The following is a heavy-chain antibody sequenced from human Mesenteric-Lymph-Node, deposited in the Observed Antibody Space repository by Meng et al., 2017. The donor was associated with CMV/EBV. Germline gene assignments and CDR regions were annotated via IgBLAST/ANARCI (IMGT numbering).Heavy chain of an antibody. CDR2: INHSGST. CDR3: ARHQRMLKSEGGFNY. J-gene: IGHJ4*02. Sequence: LLIPPLTLSRTLPATGWSFSRFDFSWIRQSTGNWLEWIGEINHSGSTNYNPSLKSRVTISVDTSKNQFYLKLSSVTAAVTALYYCARHQRMLKSEGGFNYWGQGTLVTVSS. V-gene: IGHV4-34*01. CDR1: GWSFSRFD. D-gene: IGHD2-8*01.